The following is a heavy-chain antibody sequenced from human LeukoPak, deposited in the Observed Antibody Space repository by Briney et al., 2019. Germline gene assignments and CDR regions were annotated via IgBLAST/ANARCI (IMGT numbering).Heavy chain of an antibody. CDR3: ARAGAAMVPRFDY. D-gene: IGHD5-18*01. Sequence: ASVKVSCKASGYTFTSYGISWVRQAPGQGLELMGWISAYNDNTNYAQKLQGRVTMPTDTSTSTTYMELRSLRSDDTAVYYCARAGAAMVPRFDYWGQGTLVTVSS. V-gene: IGHV1-18*01. CDR2: ISAYNDNT. J-gene: IGHJ4*02. CDR1: GYTFTSYG.